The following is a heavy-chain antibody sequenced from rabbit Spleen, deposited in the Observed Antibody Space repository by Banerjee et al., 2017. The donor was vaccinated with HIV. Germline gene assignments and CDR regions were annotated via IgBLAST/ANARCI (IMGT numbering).Heavy chain of an antibody. CDR1: GIDFTTYY. D-gene: IGHD6-1*01. CDR2: IYAAKGST. Sequence: QLTETGGGLVQPGGSLTLSCKASGIDFTTYYITWVRQAPGKGLEWIGIIYAAKGSTDYASWVNGRFTISSDNAQNTVYLQLNSLTAADTTTYFCVREAGYGGYGDGNLWGQGTLVTVS. CDR3: VREAGYGGYGDGNL. J-gene: IGHJ4*01. V-gene: IGHV1S7*01.